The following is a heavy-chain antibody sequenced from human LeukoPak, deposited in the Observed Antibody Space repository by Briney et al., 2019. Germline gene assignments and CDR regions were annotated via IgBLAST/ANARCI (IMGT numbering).Heavy chain of an antibody. Sequence: GGSLRLSCAASGFIFSSYGMHWVRQAPGKGLEWVSGINGSGGSTYYADSVKGRFTISRDNSKNTLYLQMNSLRGEDTAVYYCAKAIPGDSSGYYYSALGYWGQGTLVTVSS. J-gene: IGHJ4*02. V-gene: IGHV3-23*01. CDR1: GFIFSSYG. CDR2: INGSGGST. CDR3: AKAIPGDSSGYYYSALGY. D-gene: IGHD3-22*01.